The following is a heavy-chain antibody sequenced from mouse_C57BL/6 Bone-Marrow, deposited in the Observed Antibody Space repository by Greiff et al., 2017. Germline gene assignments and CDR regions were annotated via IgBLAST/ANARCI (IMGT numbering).Heavy chain of an antibody. J-gene: IGHJ4*01. D-gene: IGHD1-1*02. CDR2: IYPGDGDT. CDR1: GYAFSSSW. CDR3: ASKLWYPMDY. V-gene: IGHV1-82*01. Sequence: QVQLQQSGPELVKPGASVKISCKASGYAFSSSWMNWVKQRPGKGLEWIGRIYPGDGDTNYNGKFKGKATLTADKSSSTAYMQLSSLTSEDSAVYFCASKLWYPMDYWGQGTSVTVSS.